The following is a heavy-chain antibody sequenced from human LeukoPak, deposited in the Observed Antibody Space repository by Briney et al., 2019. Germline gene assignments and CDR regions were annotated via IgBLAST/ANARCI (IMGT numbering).Heavy chain of an antibody. V-gene: IGHV3-23*01. Sequence: GGSLRLSCAASGFTFSSYAMSWVRQAPGKGLEWVSAISGSGTNTDYADSVKGRFTISRDNSKNTLYLQMNSLRAEDTAVYYCARGGRWFDPWGQGTLVTVSS. CDR3: ARGGRWFDP. CDR1: GFTFSSYA. CDR2: ISGSGTNT. J-gene: IGHJ5*02. D-gene: IGHD1-26*01.